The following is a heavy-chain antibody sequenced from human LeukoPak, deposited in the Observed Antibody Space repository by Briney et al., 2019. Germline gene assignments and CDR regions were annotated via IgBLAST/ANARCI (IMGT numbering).Heavy chain of an antibody. CDR3: ARGGYRYEY. CDR1: GFTFSSYW. D-gene: IGHD5-12*01. CDR2: IKEDGSEKK. V-gene: IGHV3-7*04. Sequence: GSLRLSCAASGFTFSSYWVSWVRQAPGKGLEWVANIKEDGSEKKYYEDSVKGRFTISRDNTKKSLYLQMNSLRAEDTAVYYCARGGYRYEYWGQGTLVTVSS. J-gene: IGHJ4*02.